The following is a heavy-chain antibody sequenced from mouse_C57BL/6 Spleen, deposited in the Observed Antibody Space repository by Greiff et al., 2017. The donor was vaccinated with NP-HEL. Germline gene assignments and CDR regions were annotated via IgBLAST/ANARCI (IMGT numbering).Heavy chain of an antibody. V-gene: IGHV10-1*01. Sequence: EVMLVESGGGLVQPKGSLKLSCAASGFSFNTYAMNWVRQAPGKGLEWVARIRSKSNNYATYYADSVKDRFTISRDDSESMLYLQMNNLKTEDTAMYYCVRQGYYGSSYYAMDYWGQGTSVTVSS. J-gene: IGHJ4*01. CDR3: VRQGYYGSSYYAMDY. CDR1: GFSFNTYA. D-gene: IGHD1-1*01. CDR2: IRSKSNNYAT.